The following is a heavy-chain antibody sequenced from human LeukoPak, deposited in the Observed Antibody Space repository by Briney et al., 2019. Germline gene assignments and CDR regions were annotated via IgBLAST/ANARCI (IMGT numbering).Heavy chain of an antibody. CDR3: ARHPDAFDI. V-gene: IGHV4-30-2*03. J-gene: IGHJ3*02. CDR1: GGSISSGSYY. Sequence: SQTLSLTCTVSGGSISSGSYYWSWIRQPAGKGLEWIGSIYYSGSTYYNPSLKSRVTISVDTSKNQFSLKLSSVTAADTAVYYCARHPDAFDIWGQGTMVTVSS. CDR2: IYYSGST.